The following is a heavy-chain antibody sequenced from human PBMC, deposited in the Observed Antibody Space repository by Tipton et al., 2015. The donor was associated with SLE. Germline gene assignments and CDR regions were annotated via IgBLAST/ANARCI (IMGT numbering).Heavy chain of an antibody. Sequence: LRLSCTVSGGSISSGSYYWSWIRQPAGKGLEWIGRIYTSGSTNYNPSLKSRVTISVDTSKNQFSLKLSSVTAADTAVYYCARGRAAASYWYFDLWGRGTLVTVSS. V-gene: IGHV4-61*02. CDR1: GGSISSGSYY. CDR2: IYTSGST. J-gene: IGHJ2*01. D-gene: IGHD6-13*01. CDR3: ARGRAAASYWYFDL.